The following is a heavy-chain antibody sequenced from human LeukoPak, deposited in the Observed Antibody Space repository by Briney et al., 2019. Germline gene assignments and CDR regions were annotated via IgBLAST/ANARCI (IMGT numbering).Heavy chain of an antibody. D-gene: IGHD3-22*01. CDR1: GYGFTSYW. V-gene: IGHV5-51*01. CDR3: ARHGYYDSSGYKYNWFDP. J-gene: IGHJ5*02. Sequence: GESLKISCKGSGYGFTSYWIGWVRQMPGKGLEWMGIVYPGDSDTRYSPSFQGQVTISADKSISTAYLQWSSLKASDTAMYYCARHGYYDSSGYKYNWFDPWGQGTLVTVSS. CDR2: VYPGDSDT.